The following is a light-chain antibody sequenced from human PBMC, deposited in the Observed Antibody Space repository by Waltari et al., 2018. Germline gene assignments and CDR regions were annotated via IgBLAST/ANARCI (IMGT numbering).Light chain of an antibody. J-gene: IGKJ1*01. CDR1: QSFSSN. Sequence: EIVMTQSPATLSVSPGERATLSYRASQSFSSNLAWYQQKPGQAPRLLIYGASTRATGIPARFSGSGSGTEFTLTISSLQSEDFAVYYCQQYNNWPPWTFGQGTKVEIK. CDR3: QQYNNWPPWT. V-gene: IGKV3-15*01. CDR2: GAS.